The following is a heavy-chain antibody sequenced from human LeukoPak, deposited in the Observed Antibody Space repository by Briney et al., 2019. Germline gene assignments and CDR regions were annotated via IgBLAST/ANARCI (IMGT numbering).Heavy chain of an antibody. CDR3: ARPKSYDVGNNAFDI. CDR2: MNPNSGNT. D-gene: IGHD2/OR15-2a*01. CDR1: GYTFTSYD. Sequence: ASVKVSRKASGYTFTSYDINWVRQATGQGLEWMGWMNPNSGNTGYAQKFQGRVTMTRNTSISTAYMELSSLRSEDTAVYYCARPKSYDVGNNAFDIWGQGTMVTVSS. J-gene: IGHJ3*02. V-gene: IGHV1-8*01.